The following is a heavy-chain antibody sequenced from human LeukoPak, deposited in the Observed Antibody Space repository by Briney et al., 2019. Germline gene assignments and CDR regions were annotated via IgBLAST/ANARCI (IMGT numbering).Heavy chain of an antibody. CDR3: AHRGSGSYAFDY. Sequence: SGPTLVKPTQTLTLTCTFSGFSLSTSGVGVGWIRQPPGKALEWLALIYWNDDKRYGPSLKSRLTITKDTSKNQVVLTMTNMDPVDTATYYCAHRGSGSYAFDYWGQGTLVTVSS. V-gene: IGHV2-5*01. D-gene: IGHD1-26*01. J-gene: IGHJ4*02. CDR1: GFSLSTSGVG. CDR2: IYWNDDK.